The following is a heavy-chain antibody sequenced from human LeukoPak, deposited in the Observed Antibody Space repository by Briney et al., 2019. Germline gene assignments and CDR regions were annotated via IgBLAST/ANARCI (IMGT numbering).Heavy chain of an antibody. J-gene: IGHJ4*02. D-gene: IGHD3-22*01. CDR3: ARTSFDSNGYYAYFDF. V-gene: IGHV4-4*07. CDR2: IYNTGST. CDR1: GGSMRSHY. Sequence: PSETLSLTCTVSGGSMRSHYWNWIRQPAGKGLEWLGRIYNTGSTDNNPSLKSRVTISVDYSKNQFSLRLNSVTAADTAVYYCARTSFDSNGYYAYFDFWGQGTLVSVSS.